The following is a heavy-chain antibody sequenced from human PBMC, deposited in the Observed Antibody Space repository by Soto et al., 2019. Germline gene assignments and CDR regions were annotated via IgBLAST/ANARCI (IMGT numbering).Heavy chain of an antibody. CDR1: GFTISSYY. V-gene: IGHV3-7*03. D-gene: IGHD3-22*01. J-gene: IGHJ4*02. CDR2: IKQDGSEK. Sequence: PGGSLRLSCAASGFTISSYYTSWVRQAPGKGLEWVANIKQDGSEKYYVDSVKGRFTISRDNAKNSLYLQMNTLRAEDTAVYYCAREEYDISGYYYHYFDYRGQGTLVTVSS. CDR3: AREEYDISGYYYHYFDY.